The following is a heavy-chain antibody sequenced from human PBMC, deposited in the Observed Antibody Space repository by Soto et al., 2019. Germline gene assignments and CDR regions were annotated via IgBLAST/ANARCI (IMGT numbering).Heavy chain of an antibody. CDR2: INSDGTTT. V-gene: IGHV3-74*01. D-gene: IGHD1-26*01. CDR1: GFTFSSNW. Sequence: GGSLRLSCAASGFTFSSNWMHWVRQAPGKGLVWVSRINSDGTTTNYADSVKGRFTISRDNAKNTLYLQMNSLRAEDTAVYYCTRTNIGYYHAHWSQGTLVIVSS. J-gene: IGHJ4*02. CDR3: TRTNIGYYHAH.